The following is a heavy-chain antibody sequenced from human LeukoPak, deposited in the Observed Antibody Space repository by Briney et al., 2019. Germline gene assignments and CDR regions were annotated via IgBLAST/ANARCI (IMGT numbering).Heavy chain of an antibody. V-gene: IGHV3-64*01. Sequence: GGSLRLSCAASGFTFSSYAMHWVRQAPGKGLEYVSAISSNGGSTYYANSVKGRFTISRDNSKNTLYLQMGSLRAEDMAVYYCARGRDIWGQGSMVTVSS. J-gene: IGHJ3*02. CDR1: GFTFSSYA. CDR3: ARGRDI. CDR2: ISSNGGST.